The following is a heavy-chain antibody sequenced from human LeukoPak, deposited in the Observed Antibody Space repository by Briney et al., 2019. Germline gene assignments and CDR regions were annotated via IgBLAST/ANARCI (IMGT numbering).Heavy chain of an antibody. Sequence: SETLSLTCTVSGGSISSYYWSWIRQPPGKGLEWIGYIYYSGSTNYNPSLKSRVTISVDTSKNQFSLKLSSVTAADTAVYSCASSYDSSAYSPLDYWGQGTLVIVSS. CDR2: IYYSGST. J-gene: IGHJ4*02. V-gene: IGHV4-59*08. CDR3: ASSYDSSAYSPLDY. D-gene: IGHD3-22*01. CDR1: GGSISSYY.